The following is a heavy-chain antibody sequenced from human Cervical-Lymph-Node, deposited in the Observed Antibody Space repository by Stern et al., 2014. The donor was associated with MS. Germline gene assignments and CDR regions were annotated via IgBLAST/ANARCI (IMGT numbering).Heavy chain of an antibody. CDR1: GFTFSSYA. J-gene: IGHJ4*02. Sequence: QVQLVQSGGGVVQPGRSLRLSCAASGFTFSSYAMHWVRQAPGKGLEWVAVISYDGNNTYYADSVKGRFTISRDNSKNTLYLQMDSLGPEDTAVYYCASRQYCTTTSCYRGFDYWGQGTLVIVSS. CDR2: ISYDGNNT. D-gene: IGHD2-2*02. V-gene: IGHV3-30-3*01. CDR3: ASRQYCTTTSCYRGFDY.